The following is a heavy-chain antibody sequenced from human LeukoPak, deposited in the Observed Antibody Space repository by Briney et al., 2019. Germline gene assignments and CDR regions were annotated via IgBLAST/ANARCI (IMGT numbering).Heavy chain of an antibody. V-gene: IGHV4-30-2*01. CDR2: IYHSGST. CDR3: ARGPPYYYGSGSFDY. D-gene: IGHD3-10*01. CDR1: GGSISSGGYS. Sequence: PSETLSLTCAVSGGSISSGGYSWSWIRQPPGKGLEWIGYIYHSGSTYYNPSLKSRVTISVDRPKNQFSLKLSSVTAADTAVYYCARGPPYYYGSGSFDYWGQGTLVTVSS. J-gene: IGHJ4*02.